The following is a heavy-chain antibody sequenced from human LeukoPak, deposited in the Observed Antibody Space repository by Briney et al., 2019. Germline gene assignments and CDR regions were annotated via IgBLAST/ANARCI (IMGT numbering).Heavy chain of an antibody. Sequence: GASVKVSCKASGYTFTGYYMHWVRQAPGQGLEWMGRINPNSGGTNYAQKFQGRVTMTRDMSINTAYMELSRLKSDDTAVYYCARGGYSSGWSKDYWGQGTLVTVSS. CDR2: INPNSGGT. J-gene: IGHJ4*02. CDR3: ARGGYSSGWSKDY. V-gene: IGHV1-2*06. D-gene: IGHD6-19*01. CDR1: GYTFTGYY.